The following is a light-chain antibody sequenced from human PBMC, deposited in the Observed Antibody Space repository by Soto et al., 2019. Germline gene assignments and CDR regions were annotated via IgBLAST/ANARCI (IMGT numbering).Light chain of an antibody. CDR1: LTISNN. V-gene: IGKV3-15*01. J-gene: IGKJ4*01. Sequence: EIVLTQSPGTLSLSPGEGATLSCRASLTISNNFIAWYQQRAGQAPRLVIYGASTRATGIPARFSGSGSGTEFTLTISSLQSEDFAVYYCQQYNNWPPLTFGGGTKVDI. CDR2: GAS. CDR3: QQYNNWPPLT.